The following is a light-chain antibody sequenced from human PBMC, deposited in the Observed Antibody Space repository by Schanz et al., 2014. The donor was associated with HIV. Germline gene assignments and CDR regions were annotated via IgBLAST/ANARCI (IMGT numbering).Light chain of an antibody. J-gene: IGLJ1*01. V-gene: IGLV3-21*04. Sequence: SYELTQPLSVSVALGQTARITCGGNNIGGESVHWYQQKPGQAPVVVIYYDSDRPSGIPERFSGSNSGNTATLTISRVEAGDEADYYCQVWDSSSDHPYVFGTGTKLTVL. CDR2: YDS. CDR1: NIGGES. CDR3: QVWDSSSDHPYV.